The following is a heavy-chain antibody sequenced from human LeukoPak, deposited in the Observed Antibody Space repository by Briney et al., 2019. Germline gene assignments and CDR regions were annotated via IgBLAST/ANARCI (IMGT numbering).Heavy chain of an antibody. CDR3: ATLIAVAGTGDYFQH. CDR2: INPSGGST. Sequence: ASVKVSCKASGYTFTSYYMHWVRQAPGQGLEWMGIINPSGGSTSYAQKFQGRVTMTRDMSTSTVYMELSSLRSEGTAVYYCATLIAVAGTGDYFQHWGQGTLVTVSS. J-gene: IGHJ1*01. CDR1: GYTFTSYY. V-gene: IGHV1-46*01. D-gene: IGHD6-19*01.